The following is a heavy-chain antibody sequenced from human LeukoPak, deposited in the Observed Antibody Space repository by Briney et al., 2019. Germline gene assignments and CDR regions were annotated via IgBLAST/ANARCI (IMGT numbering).Heavy chain of an antibody. V-gene: IGHV3-49*04. CDR2: IRSKAYGGTT. Sequence: GGSLRLSCAASGFTFSSYNMNWVRQAPGKRLEWVGFIRSKAYGGTTDYAASVKGRFTISRDDSKNIAYLQMNSLKTEDTAVYFCSRSGGGYTYGSGMDVWGQGTTVTVSS. D-gene: IGHD5-18*01. J-gene: IGHJ6*02. CDR1: GFTFSSYN. CDR3: SRSGGGYTYGSGMDV.